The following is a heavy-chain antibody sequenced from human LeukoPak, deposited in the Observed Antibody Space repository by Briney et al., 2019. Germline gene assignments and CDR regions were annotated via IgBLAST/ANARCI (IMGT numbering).Heavy chain of an antibody. J-gene: IGHJ6*02. D-gene: IGHD4-17*01. V-gene: IGHV1-69*13. CDR2: IIPIFGTA. Sequence: SVKVSCKASGGTFSSYAISWVRQAPGQGLEWMGGIIPIFGTASYAQKFQGRVTITADESTSTAYMELSSLRSEDTAVYYCARGTYGDYNTYYYYGMDVWGQGTTVTVSS. CDR3: ARGTYGDYNTYYYYGMDV. CDR1: GGTFSSYA.